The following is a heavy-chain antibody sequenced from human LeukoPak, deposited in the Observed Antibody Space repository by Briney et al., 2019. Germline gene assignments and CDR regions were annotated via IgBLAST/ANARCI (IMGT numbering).Heavy chain of an antibody. J-gene: IGHJ3*01. Sequence: SETLSLTCTVSGGSISSYYWSWIRQPPGKGLEWIGYIYYSGSTNYNPSLKSRVTISVDTSKKQFSLSLKSVTAADTAVYYCARVGYPTQRRVLSAVTIPTAGAFDVWGQGTLVTVSS. CDR2: IYYSGST. D-gene: IGHD4-17*01. V-gene: IGHV4-59*12. CDR1: GGSISSYY. CDR3: ARVGYPTQRRVLSAVTIPTAGAFDV.